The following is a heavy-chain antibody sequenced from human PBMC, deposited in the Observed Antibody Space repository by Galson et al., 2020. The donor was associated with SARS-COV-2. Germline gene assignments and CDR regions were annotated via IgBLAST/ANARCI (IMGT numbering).Heavy chain of an antibody. Sequence: GESLKISCAASGFTFSSYAMHWVRQAPGKGLEWVAVISYDGSNKYYADSVKGRFTISRDNSKNTLYLQMNSLRAEDTAVYYCARDLDQSYSSGWFQYWTGEPPFDYWGQGTLVTVSS. J-gene: IGHJ4*02. D-gene: IGHD6-19*01. V-gene: IGHV3-30*01. CDR3: ARDLDQSYSSGWFQYWTGEPPFDY. CDR1: GFTFSSYA. CDR2: ISYDGSNK.